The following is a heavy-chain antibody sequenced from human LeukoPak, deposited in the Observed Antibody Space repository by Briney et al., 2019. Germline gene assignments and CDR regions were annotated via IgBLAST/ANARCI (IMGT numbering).Heavy chain of an antibody. V-gene: IGHV3-33*01. CDR2: IWYDGSNK. J-gene: IGHJ4*02. D-gene: IGHD2-15*01. Sequence: PGGSLRLSCAASGFTFSSYGMHWVRQAPGKGLEWVAVIWYDGSNKYYADSVKGRFTTSRDNSKNTLYLQMNSLRAEDTAVYYCARDKGFSNYVDYWGQGTLVTVSS. CDR1: GFTFSSYG. CDR3: ARDKGFSNYVDY.